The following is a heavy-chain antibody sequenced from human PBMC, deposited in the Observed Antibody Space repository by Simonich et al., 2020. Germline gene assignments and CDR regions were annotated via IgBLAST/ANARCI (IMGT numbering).Heavy chain of an antibody. CDR1: GFTFSSYA. D-gene: IGHD3-22*01. J-gene: IGHJ3*02. CDR3: AKDLGERITMIVVVIDAFDI. V-gene: IGHV3-23*01. Sequence: GGGLVQPGGSLRLSCAASGFTFSSYAMSWVRQAPGKGLEWVSAISGSGGSTYYGDSGKGRFTISRDNSKNTLYLQMNSLRAEDTAVYYCAKDLGERITMIVVVIDAFDIWGQGTMVTVSS. CDR2: ISGSGGST.